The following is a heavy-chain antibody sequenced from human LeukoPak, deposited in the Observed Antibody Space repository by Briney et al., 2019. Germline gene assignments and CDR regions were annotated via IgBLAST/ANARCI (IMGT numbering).Heavy chain of an antibody. V-gene: IGHV4-4*07. CDR3: AGRAQTTGWSFDY. Sequence: KTSETLSLTGIVSGGSISSYYWSWIRQPAGKGLEWIGQIHISGSTNYNPSLKSRVAMSVDTSKNQFSLELSSVTAADTAVYYCAGRAQTTGWSFDYWGQGALVTVSS. J-gene: IGHJ4*02. CDR2: IHISGST. CDR1: GGSISSYY. D-gene: IGHD6-19*01.